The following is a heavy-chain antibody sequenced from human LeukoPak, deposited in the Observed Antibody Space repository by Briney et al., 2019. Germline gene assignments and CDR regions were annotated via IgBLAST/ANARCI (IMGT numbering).Heavy chain of an antibody. D-gene: IGHD2-2*01. CDR1: GFTFSSYG. CDR3: AKAGEIVVPAAIPAGLGY. J-gene: IGHJ4*02. Sequence: GGSLRLSCAAPGFTFSSYGMHWVRQAPGKGLEWVAFIRYDGSNKYYADSVKGRFTISRDNSKNTLYLQMNSLRAEDTAVYYCAKAGEIVVPAAIPAGLGYWGQGTLVTVSS. CDR2: IRYDGSNK. V-gene: IGHV3-30*02.